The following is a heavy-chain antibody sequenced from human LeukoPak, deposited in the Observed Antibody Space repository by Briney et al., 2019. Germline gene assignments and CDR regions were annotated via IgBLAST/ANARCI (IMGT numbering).Heavy chain of an antibody. J-gene: IGHJ3*02. D-gene: IGHD3-3*01. CDR2: ISSSSSTI. V-gene: IGHV3-48*01. CDR1: GFTFSSYG. CDR3: ARTAYDGAFDI. Sequence: GGSLRLSCAASGFTFSSYGMNWVRQAPGKGLEWVSYISSSSSTIYYADSVKGRFTISRDNAKNSLYLQMNSLRAEDTAVYYCARTAYDGAFDIWGQGTMVTVSS.